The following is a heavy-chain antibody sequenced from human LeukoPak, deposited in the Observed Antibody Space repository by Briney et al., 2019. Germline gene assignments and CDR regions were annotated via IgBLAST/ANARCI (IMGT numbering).Heavy chain of an antibody. V-gene: IGHV5-51*01. Sequence: GESLKISCKGSGYSFTSYWIGWVRQMPGKGLEWMGIIYPGDSDTRYSPSFQGQVTISADKSISTAYLQWSSLKASDTAMYYCARLHYYDFLNGYYFGYWGQGPLVTVSS. CDR3: ARLHYYDFLNGYYFGY. J-gene: IGHJ4*02. D-gene: IGHD3-3*01. CDR2: IYPGDSDT. CDR1: GYSFTSYW.